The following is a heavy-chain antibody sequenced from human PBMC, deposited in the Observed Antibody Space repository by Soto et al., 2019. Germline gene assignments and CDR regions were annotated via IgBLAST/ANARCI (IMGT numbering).Heavy chain of an antibody. V-gene: IGHV4-31*03. CDR1: GDSLNTGDYY. J-gene: IGHJ5*02. D-gene: IGHD5-18*01. Sequence: QVQLQESGPGLVKPSQTLSLTCIVSGDSLNTGDYYWTWFRQHPGKGLEFIGYTYYSDSTYYNPTLKRRVALSEDKAKNQFSLKLSSVTAADTALYYCGRRRGNGYDESWGQGTLVTVSS. CDR2: TYYSDST. CDR3: GRRRGNGYDES.